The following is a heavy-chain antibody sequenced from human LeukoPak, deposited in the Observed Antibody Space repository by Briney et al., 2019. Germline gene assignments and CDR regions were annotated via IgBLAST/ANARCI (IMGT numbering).Heavy chain of an antibody. CDR1: GFTFSSYG. CDR3: VGQLVDPLLFDY. Sequence: GGSLRLSCAASGFTFSSYGMHWVRQAPGKGLEWVAFIRYDGSNKYYADSVKGRFTISRDNSKNTLYLQMNSLRAEDTAVYYCVGQLVDPLLFDYWGQGTLVTVSS. CDR2: IRYDGSNK. V-gene: IGHV3-30*02. J-gene: IGHJ4*02. D-gene: IGHD6-6*01.